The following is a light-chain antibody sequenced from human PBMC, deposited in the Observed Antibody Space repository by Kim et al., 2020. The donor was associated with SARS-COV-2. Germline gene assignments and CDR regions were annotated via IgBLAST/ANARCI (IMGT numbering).Light chain of an antibody. Sequence: ASVGDGITITCQASHDINKFLNWYQQKPGKGPKLLIYDASNLETGVPSRFSGSGSGTDFTFSISNLQPEDLATYYCQQYDNFPWTFVQGTKVDIK. CDR1: HDINKF. CDR2: DAS. J-gene: IGKJ1*01. V-gene: IGKV1-33*01. CDR3: QQYDNFPWT.